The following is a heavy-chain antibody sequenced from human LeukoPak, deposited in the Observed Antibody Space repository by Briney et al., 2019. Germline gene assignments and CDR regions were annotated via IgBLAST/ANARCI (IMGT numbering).Heavy chain of an antibody. CDR2: ISSTSTNI. Sequence: GGSLRLSCATSGFTFTTYWMNWVRQAPGQGLEWVSSISSTSTNIYYTRSVKGRFTISRDNAKNSLYLQISRLSAEDTAVYYCARDSTVEDYDTDTFNMWGQGTVVTVSS. CDR1: GFTFTTYW. CDR3: ARDSTVEDYDTDTFNM. D-gene: IGHD3-16*01. V-gene: IGHV3-21*01. J-gene: IGHJ3*02.